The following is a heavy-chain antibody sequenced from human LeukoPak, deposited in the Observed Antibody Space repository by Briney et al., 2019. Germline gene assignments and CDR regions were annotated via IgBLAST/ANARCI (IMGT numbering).Heavy chain of an antibody. J-gene: IGHJ6*02. CDR3: AADQYSSSWPNYGMDV. V-gene: IGHV1-58*02. Sequence: SVTVSFKSSGFTFTISAMQWVRQARGQRLEWIGWIVVGSGNTNYAQKFQERVTITRDMSTSTAYMELSSLRSEDTAVYYCAADQYSSSWPNYGMDVWGQGTTVTVSS. CDR1: GFTFTISA. D-gene: IGHD6-13*01. CDR2: IVVGSGNT.